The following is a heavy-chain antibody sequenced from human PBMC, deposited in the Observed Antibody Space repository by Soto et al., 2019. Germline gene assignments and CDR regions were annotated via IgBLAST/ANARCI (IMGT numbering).Heavy chain of an antibody. D-gene: IGHD3-10*01. Sequence: VGSLRLSCVASGFTFNSYGMHWVRQAPDKGLEWVALISYDGSNQYYADSVKGRFTISRDNSKNTLFLQMNSLRADDTAVYYCAKYPGSGQGSFDSWGQGTLVTVSS. V-gene: IGHV3-30*18. CDR2: ISYDGSNQ. CDR1: GFTFNSYG. J-gene: IGHJ4*02. CDR3: AKYPGSGQGSFDS.